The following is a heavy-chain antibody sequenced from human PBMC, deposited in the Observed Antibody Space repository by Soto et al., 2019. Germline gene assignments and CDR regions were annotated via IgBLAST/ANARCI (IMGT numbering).Heavy chain of an antibody. Sequence: GGSLRLSCAASGFTFSSYGMHWVRQAPGKGLEWVAVISYDGSNKYYADSVKGRFTISRDNSKNTLYLQMNSLRAEDTAVYYCAKEGGYCSGGSCGDYYYYGMDVWGQGTTVTVSS. CDR1: GFTFSSYG. CDR3: AKEGGYCSGGSCGDYYYYGMDV. V-gene: IGHV3-30*18. D-gene: IGHD2-15*01. J-gene: IGHJ6*02. CDR2: ISYDGSNK.